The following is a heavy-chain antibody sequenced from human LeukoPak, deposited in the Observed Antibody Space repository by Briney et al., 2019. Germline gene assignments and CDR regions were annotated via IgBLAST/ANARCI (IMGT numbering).Heavy chain of an antibody. D-gene: IGHD3-3*01. Sequence: PGGSLRLSCAASGFTFSSYWMHWVRQAPGKGPVWVSRINSDGSSTSYADSVKGRFTISRDNAKNTLYLQMNSLRAEDTAVYYCARVVRGYDLNYYYYMDVWGKGTTVTVSS. J-gene: IGHJ6*03. V-gene: IGHV3-74*01. CDR2: INSDGSST. CDR3: ARVVRGYDLNYYYYMDV. CDR1: GFTFSSYW.